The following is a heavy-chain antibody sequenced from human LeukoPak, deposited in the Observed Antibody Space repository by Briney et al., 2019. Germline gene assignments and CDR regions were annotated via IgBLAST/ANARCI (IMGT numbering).Heavy chain of an antibody. CDR3: ARAGGTIFGVVITASDY. D-gene: IGHD3-3*01. CDR1: GYAFSDFY. J-gene: IGHJ4*02. CDR2: INPNSGGT. V-gene: IGHV1-2*02. Sequence: GATVKISCKASGYAFSDFYMHWVRQAPGQGLEWMGWINPNSGGTNYAQKFQGRVTMTRDTSISTAYMELSRLRSDDTAVYYCARAGGTIFGVVITASDYWGQGTLVTVSS.